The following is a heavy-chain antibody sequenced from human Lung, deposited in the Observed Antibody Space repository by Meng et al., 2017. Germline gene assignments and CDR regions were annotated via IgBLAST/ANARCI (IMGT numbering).Heavy chain of an antibody. V-gene: IGHV4-34*01. CDR3: ARGPTTMAHDFDY. CDR1: GGSFSDYY. J-gene: IGHJ4*02. D-gene: IGHD4-11*01. CDR2: INHSGST. Sequence: QVRLQQWGAGLLKPSETLSPTCVVPGGSFSDYYWSWIRQPPGKGLEWIGEINHSGSTNYNPSLESRATISVDTSQNNLSLKLSSVTAADSAVYYCARGPTTMAHDFDYWGQGTLVTVSS.